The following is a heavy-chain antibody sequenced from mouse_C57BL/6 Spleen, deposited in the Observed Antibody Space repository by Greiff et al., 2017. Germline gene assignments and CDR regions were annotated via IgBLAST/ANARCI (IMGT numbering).Heavy chain of an antibody. Sequence: EVQRVESGGGLVQPGGSLKLSCAASGFTFSDYYMYWVRQTPEKRLEWVAYISNGGGSTYYPDTVKGRFTISRDNAKNTLYLQMSRLKSEDTAMYCCASITTVVAPGWYFDFWGTGTTVTVSS. V-gene: IGHV5-12*01. CDR2: ISNGGGST. CDR3: ASITTVVAPGWYFDF. CDR1: GFTFSDYY. J-gene: IGHJ1*03. D-gene: IGHD1-1*01.